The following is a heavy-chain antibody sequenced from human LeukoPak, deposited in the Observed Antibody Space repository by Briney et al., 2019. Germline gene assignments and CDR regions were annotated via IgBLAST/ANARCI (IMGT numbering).Heavy chain of an antibody. CDR1: GFTFSSYA. V-gene: IGHV3-23*01. CDR3: AKDFYGSGSYYLYYYGMDV. D-gene: IGHD3-10*01. CDR2: ISGSGGST. J-gene: IGHJ6*02. Sequence: GGSLRLSCAASGFTFSSYAMSWVRQAPGKGLEWVSAISGSGGSTYYADSVKGRFTISRDNSKNTLYLQMNSLRAEDTAVYYCAKDFYGSGSYYLYYYGMDVWGQGTTVTVPS.